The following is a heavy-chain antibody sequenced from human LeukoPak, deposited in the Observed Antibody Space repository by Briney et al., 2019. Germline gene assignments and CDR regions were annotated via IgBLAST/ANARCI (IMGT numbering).Heavy chain of an antibody. CDR3: AKRASGYYFDS. CDR2: ISTTGDTT. D-gene: IGHD5-12*01. Sequence: GGSLRLSCAASGFTFSTEGMSWVRQAPGKGLEWVSTISTTGDTTYYTDSVKGRFTITRDNSKNTVYLQMSSLRAEDTAVFYCAKRASGYYFDSWGQGTLVTVSS. J-gene: IGHJ4*02. CDR1: GFTFSTEG. V-gene: IGHV3-23*01.